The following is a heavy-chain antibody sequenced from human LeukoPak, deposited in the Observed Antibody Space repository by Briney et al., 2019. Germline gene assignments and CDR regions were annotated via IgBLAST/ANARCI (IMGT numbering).Heavy chain of an antibody. V-gene: IGHV3-48*01. CDR2: ISSSGSSV. CDR1: GFIFSDYN. D-gene: IGHD2-2*01. Sequence: GGSLRLSCAASGFIFSDYNMNWVRQAPGKGLEWVSYISSSGSSVYYADSVKGRFTISRDNSKNTLYLQMNSLRAEDTAVYYCARDYCSSTSCLFDYWGQGTLVTVSS. CDR3: ARDYCSSTSCLFDY. J-gene: IGHJ4*02.